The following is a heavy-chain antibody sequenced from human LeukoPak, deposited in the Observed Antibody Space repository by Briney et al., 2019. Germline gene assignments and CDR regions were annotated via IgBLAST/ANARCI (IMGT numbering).Heavy chain of an antibody. CDR1: GFTFSISW. CDR3: NTDHHLERRRKYSFDY. CDR2: IKCKGDGRST. D-gene: IGHD1-1*01. J-gene: IGHJ4*02. Sequence: GGSLRLSCAASGFTFSISWMSWVRQAPGKGLEWVGGIKCKGDGRSTEYAAPGKGRFPRYSDDSNMSLYLKLNSLKNGDVDVFYGNTDHHLERRRKYSFDYWGQGTLVTVSS. V-gene: IGHV3-15*01.